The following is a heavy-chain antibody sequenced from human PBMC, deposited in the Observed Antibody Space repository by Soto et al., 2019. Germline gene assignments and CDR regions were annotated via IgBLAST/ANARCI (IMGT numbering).Heavy chain of an antibody. CDR1: GVSMTTYCKPWGDY. CDR2: VENNGRT. D-gene: IGHD3-10*01. Sequence: QVHLQESGPGLLKPSETLSLTCTVSGVSMTTYCKPWGDYWSWVRQTPGKGLEWIAYVENNGRTEWRASFPSRVTISLDSSQNHFSLRLRSVTAADPAVYFCARGVYGAYLDYWGQGILVTGSS. J-gene: IGHJ4*02. V-gene: IGHV4-61*03. CDR3: ARGVYGAYLDY.